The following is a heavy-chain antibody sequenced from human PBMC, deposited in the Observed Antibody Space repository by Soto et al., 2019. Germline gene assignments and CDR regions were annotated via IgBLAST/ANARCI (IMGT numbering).Heavy chain of an antibody. J-gene: IGHJ4*02. CDR2: ISGSNNNT. Sequence: GGSLRLSCAASRFTFSSYAMSWVRQTPGKGLEWVSGISGSNNNTEYADSVKGRFTISRDDSKNTLYLQMNSLRAEDSAIYFCVRVSYDILNGHWEHFDYWGQGTLVTVSS. CDR1: RFTFSSYA. CDR3: VRVSYDILNGHWEHFDY. V-gene: IGHV3-23*01. D-gene: IGHD3-9*01.